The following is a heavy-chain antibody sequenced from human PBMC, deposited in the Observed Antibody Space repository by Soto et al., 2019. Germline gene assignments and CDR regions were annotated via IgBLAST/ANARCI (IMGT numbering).Heavy chain of an antibody. Sequence: QVQLVQSGAEVKRPGSSVKVSCKASGDTFNFYSINWVRQAPGLGLEWMGRVNPIVSMSNYAQKFQGRVTMTADKPTRTANMELSSMRSEDTAIYYCASSYGSGYRAFDYWGQGALVTVSS. CDR2: VNPIVSMS. CDR1: GDTFNFYS. CDR3: ASSYGSGYRAFDY. D-gene: IGHD3-10*01. V-gene: IGHV1-69*02. J-gene: IGHJ4*02.